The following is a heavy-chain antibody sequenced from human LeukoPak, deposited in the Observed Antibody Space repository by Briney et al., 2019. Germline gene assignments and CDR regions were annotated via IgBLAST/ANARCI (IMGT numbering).Heavy chain of an antibody. Sequence: GESLKISCQGSGYSFTSYWIGWVRQMPGKGLEWMGIIYPGDSDTRYSPSFQGQVTISADKSISTAYLQWSSLKASDTAMYYCTRSSTVTDYYYGMGVWGQGTTVTVSS. CDR2: IYPGDSDT. D-gene: IGHD4-17*01. CDR3: TRSSTVTDYYYGMGV. CDR1: GYSFTSYW. V-gene: IGHV5-51*01. J-gene: IGHJ6*02.